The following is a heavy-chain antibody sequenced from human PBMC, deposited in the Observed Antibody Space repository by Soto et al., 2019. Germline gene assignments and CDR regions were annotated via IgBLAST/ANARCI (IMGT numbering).Heavy chain of an antibody. D-gene: IGHD3-3*01. Sequence: GGSLRLSCAASGFTFSSYAMSWVRQAPGKGLEWVSAISGSGGSTYYADSVKGRFTISRDNSKNTLYLQMNSLRAEDTAVYYCAKEGYDFWSGYYLTYFDYWGQGTLVTVSS. CDR1: GFTFSSYA. CDR2: ISGSGGST. V-gene: IGHV3-23*01. CDR3: AKEGYDFWSGYYLTYFDY. J-gene: IGHJ4*02.